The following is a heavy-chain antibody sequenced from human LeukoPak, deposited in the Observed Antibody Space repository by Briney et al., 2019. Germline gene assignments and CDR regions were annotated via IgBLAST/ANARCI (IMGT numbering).Heavy chain of an antibody. CDR1: GYSISSGYY. D-gene: IGHD6-13*01. Sequence: SETLXXTCTVSGYSISSGYYWGWIRQPPGKGLEWIGSIYHSGSTYYNPSLKSRVTISVDTSKNQFSLKLSSVTAADTAVYYCTVVAAAGTFDYWGQGTLVTVSS. J-gene: IGHJ4*02. CDR3: TVVAAAGTFDY. CDR2: IYHSGST. V-gene: IGHV4-38-2*02.